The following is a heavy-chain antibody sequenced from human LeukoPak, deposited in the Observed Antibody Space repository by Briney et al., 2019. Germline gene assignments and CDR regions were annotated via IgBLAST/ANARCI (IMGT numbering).Heavy chain of an antibody. Sequence: SSETLSLTCEVSGDSLSSGGYSWSWIRQPPGKGLEWIGYIRYSGSTYYNPSLKSRLTMSVEASKTQFSLRLSSVTAADTAVYYCARELGTAYYGSGNYHYNALYYYLGVWGKGTTVTISS. D-gene: IGHD3-10*01. V-gene: IGHV4-30-4*07. J-gene: IGHJ6*03. CDR1: GDSLSSGGYS. CDR2: IRYSGST. CDR3: ARELGTAYYGSGNYHYNALYYYLGV.